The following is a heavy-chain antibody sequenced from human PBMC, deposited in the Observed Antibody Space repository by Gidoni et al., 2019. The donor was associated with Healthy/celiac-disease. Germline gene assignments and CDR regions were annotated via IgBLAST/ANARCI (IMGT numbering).Heavy chain of an antibody. CDR3: ARGHRYDILTHDAFDI. V-gene: IGHV1-69*02. D-gene: IGHD3-9*01. CDR2: IIPILGIA. CDR1: GGTFSSYT. Sequence: QVQLVQSGAEVKKPGSSVKVSCKASGGTFSSYTISWVRQAPGQGLEWMGRIIPILGIANYAQKFQGRVTFTADKSTSTAYMELSSLRSEDTAVYYCARGHRYDILTHDAFDIWGQGTMVTVSS. J-gene: IGHJ3*02.